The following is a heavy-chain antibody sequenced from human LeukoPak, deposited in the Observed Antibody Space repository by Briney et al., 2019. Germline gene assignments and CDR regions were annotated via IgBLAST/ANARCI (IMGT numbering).Heavy chain of an antibody. CDR2: IKQDGSEK. D-gene: IGHD4/OR15-4a*01. CDR1: GFTFSSYW. V-gene: IGHV3-7*01. Sequence: QTGGSLRLSCGASGFTFSSYWMSWVLQAPGKGLEWVANIKQDGSEKYYVDSVKGRFTISRDNAKNSLYLQMNSLRAEDTAVYYCARDKVPATKDAFDIWGQGTMVTVSS. CDR3: ARDKVPATKDAFDI. J-gene: IGHJ3*02.